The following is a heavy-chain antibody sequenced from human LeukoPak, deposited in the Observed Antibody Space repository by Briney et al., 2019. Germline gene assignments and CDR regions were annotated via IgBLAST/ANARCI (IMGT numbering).Heavy chain of an antibody. J-gene: IGHJ3*02. Sequence: GGSLTLSCAASGFTFSSYAMSWVRQAPGKGLEWISGVSVSGATRNHADSVKGRFTMSRDNSTNMLYLQMNSLKAEDTAVYYCAKGGWFGQSPSDVFHMWGQGTMVTASS. CDR2: VSVSGATR. CDR3: AKGGWFGQSPSDVFHM. CDR1: GFTFSSYA. D-gene: IGHD3-10*01. V-gene: IGHV3-23*01.